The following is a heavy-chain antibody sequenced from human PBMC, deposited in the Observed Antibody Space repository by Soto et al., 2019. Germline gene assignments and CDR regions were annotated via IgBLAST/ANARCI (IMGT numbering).Heavy chain of an antibody. V-gene: IGHV3-30-3*01. D-gene: IGHD6-13*01. CDR3: ARDQGKQQLARGDY. Sequence: QVQLVESGGGVVQPGRSLRLSCAASGFTFSSYAMHWVRQAPGKGLEWVAVISYDGSNKYYADSVKGRFTISRDNSKNTLYLQMNSLRAEDTAVYYCARDQGKQQLARGDYWGQGTLVTVSS. CDR1: GFTFSSYA. J-gene: IGHJ4*02. CDR2: ISYDGSNK.